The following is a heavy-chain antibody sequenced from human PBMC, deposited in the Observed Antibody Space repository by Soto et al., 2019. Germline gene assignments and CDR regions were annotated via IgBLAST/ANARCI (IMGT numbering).Heavy chain of an antibody. V-gene: IGHV3-30*03. CDR1: GFTFSGYG. CDR2: IAHDGSDE. D-gene: IGHD1-26*01. J-gene: IGHJ5*02. CDR3: TRSLGGSGSFVSNH. Sequence: QVQLVESGGGVVQPGRSLRLSCAASGFTFSGYGMQWVRQAPGKGLEWVAVIAHDGSDEYYADSVKGRFTISRDNSRNPLYLQMNSLSAEDRAMYYSTRSLGGSGSFVSNHWGQGTLVTVSS.